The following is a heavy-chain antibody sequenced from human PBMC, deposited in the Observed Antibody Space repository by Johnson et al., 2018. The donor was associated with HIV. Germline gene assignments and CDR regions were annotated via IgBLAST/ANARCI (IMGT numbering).Heavy chain of an antibody. V-gene: IGHV3-23*04. CDR2: ISGSGGST. Sequence: VQLVESGGGLVQPGGSLRLSCAASGFTFSSYAMSWVRQAPGKGLEWVSAISGSGGSTYYADSVKGRFTISRDNAKNSLYLQMNSLRAEDTALYYCARVTIFGVTKVDAFDIWGQGTKVTVSS. J-gene: IGHJ3*02. CDR1: GFTFSSYA. D-gene: IGHD3-3*01. CDR3: ARVTIFGVTKVDAFDI.